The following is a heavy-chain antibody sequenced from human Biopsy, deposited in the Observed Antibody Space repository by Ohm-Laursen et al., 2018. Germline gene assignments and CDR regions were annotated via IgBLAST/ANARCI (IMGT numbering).Heavy chain of an antibody. J-gene: IGHJ3*01. CDR3: ASVVLGPTNDAFDL. V-gene: IGHV4-4*07. Sequence: SDTLSLTCNVSGGDINNYHWSWIRQPAGKGLEWIGRIYPGGSTNYNPSLKSRVTMSVDTSKKQLSLRLRSVTAADTAMYYCASVVLGPTNDAFDLWGQGTMVGVSS. D-gene: IGHD3-22*01. CDR1: GGDINNYH. CDR2: IYPGGST.